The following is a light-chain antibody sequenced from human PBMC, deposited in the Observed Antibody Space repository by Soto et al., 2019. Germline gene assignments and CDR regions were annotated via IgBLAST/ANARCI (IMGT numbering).Light chain of an antibody. J-gene: IGKJ1*01. CDR3: QQYNSYSWT. CDR1: QSISSW. CDR2: DAS. Sequence: LSASVGDRVTITCRASQSISSWLAWYQQKPGKAPKLLIYDASSLESGVPSRFSGSGSGTEFTLTISSLQPDDFATYYCQQYNSYSWTFGQGTKVDIK. V-gene: IGKV1-5*01.